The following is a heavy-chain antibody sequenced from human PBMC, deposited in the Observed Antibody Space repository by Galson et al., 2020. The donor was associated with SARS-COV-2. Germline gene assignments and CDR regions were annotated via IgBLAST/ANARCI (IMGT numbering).Heavy chain of an antibody. D-gene: IGHD5-18*01. J-gene: IGHJ3*02. V-gene: IGHV1-2*02. CDR1: GYTFTGYY. CDR2: INHHSGGT. Sequence: GESLQISCKASGYTFTGYYMHWVRQAPGQGLEWMGWINHHSGGTNYAQKFQGRVTMTRDTSISIAYMELSRLRSDDTAVYYCARDGTAMVTNGFDIWGQGTMVTVSS. CDR3: ARDGTAMVTNGFDI.